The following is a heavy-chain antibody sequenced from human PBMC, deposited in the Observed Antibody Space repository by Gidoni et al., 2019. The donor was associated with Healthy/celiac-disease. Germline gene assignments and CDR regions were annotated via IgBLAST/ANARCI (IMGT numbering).Heavy chain of an antibody. V-gene: IGHV3-30-3*01. Sequence: QVQLVEAGGGVVQPGRALRLPCAASGFTVSSDDRHWVRQAPGKGLEWVAVISYDGSNKYYADSVKGRFTISRDNSKNTLYLQMNSLRAEDTAVYYCARDGDSSGYFYYYYGMDVWGQGTTVTVSS. D-gene: IGHD3-22*01. CDR3: ARDGDSSGYFYYYYGMDV. CDR1: GFTVSSDD. J-gene: IGHJ6*02. CDR2: ISYDGSNK.